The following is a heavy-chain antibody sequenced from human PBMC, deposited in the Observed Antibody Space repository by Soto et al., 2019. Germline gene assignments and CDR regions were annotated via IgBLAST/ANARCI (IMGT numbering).Heavy chain of an antibody. V-gene: IGHV3-21*01. J-gene: IGHJ3*02. Sequence: EVQLVESGGGLVKPGGSLRLSCAASGFTFSSYSMNWVRQAPGKGLEWVSSISSSSSYIYYADSVKGRFTISRDNAKXXXXXXXXXXXXXXXXXXXXXXXXXXXXXXRAFDIWGQGTMVTVSS. CDR3: XXXXXXXXXXRAFDI. CDR1: GFTFSSYS. CDR2: ISSSSSYI.